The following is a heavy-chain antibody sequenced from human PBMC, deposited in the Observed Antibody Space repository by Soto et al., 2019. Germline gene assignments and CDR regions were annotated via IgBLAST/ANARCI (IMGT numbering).Heavy chain of an antibody. J-gene: IGHJ4*02. D-gene: IGHD6-19*01. CDR1: GYTFTGYY. Sequence: GASVKVSCKASGYTFTGYYMHWVRQAPGQGLEWMGGIIPIFGTANYAQKFQGRVTITADESTSTAYMELSSLRSEDTAVYYCATDAVAGISDYWGQGTLVTVSS. CDR2: IIPIFGTA. CDR3: ATDAVAGISDY. V-gene: IGHV1-69*13.